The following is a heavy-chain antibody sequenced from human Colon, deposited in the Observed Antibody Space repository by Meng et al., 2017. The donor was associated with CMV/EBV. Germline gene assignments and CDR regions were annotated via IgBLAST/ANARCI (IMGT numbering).Heavy chain of an antibody. CDR1: GYTFSNYG. Sequence: ASVKVSCKASGYTFSNYGISWVRQAPGQGLEWMGWISTYNGNANYAQKFQGRVTMTTDTSTSTAYMELRSLRSDDTAVYYCARFVVVPAAIPNYGMDVWGQGTTVTVSS. V-gene: IGHV1-18*01. CDR3: ARFVVVPAAIPNYGMDV. D-gene: IGHD2-2*02. CDR2: ISTYNGNA. J-gene: IGHJ6*02.